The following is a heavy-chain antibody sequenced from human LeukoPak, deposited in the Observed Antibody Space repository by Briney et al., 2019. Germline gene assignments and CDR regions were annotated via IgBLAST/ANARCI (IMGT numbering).Heavy chain of an antibody. CDR2: IYYSGST. Sequence: SETLSLTCTVSGGSISSYYWGWIRQPPGKGLEWIGYIYYSGSTNYNPSLKSRVTISVDTSKNQFSLKLSSVTAADTAVYYCAVGGGYSSGWFDYWGQGTLVTVSS. V-gene: IGHV4-59*01. CDR1: GGSISSYY. J-gene: IGHJ4*02. CDR3: AVGGGYSSGWFDY. D-gene: IGHD6-19*01.